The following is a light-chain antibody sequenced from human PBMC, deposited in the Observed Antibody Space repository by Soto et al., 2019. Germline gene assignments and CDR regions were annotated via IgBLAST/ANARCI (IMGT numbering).Light chain of an antibody. J-gene: IGLJ1*01. CDR1: SSDVGGYNY. V-gene: IGLV2-11*01. Sequence: SVLTQPRSVSGSPGQSVTISCTGTSSDVGGYNYVSWYQQHPGKAPKLMIYDVSKRPSGVPDRFSGSKSGNTASLTISGLQAEDEADYYCCSYAGSYTDVFGTG. CDR3: CSYAGSYTDV. CDR2: DVS.